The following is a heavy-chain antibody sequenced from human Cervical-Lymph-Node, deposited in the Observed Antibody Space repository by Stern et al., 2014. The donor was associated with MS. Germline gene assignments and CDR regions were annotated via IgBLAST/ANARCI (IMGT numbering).Heavy chain of an antibody. Sequence: VQLVESGGGVVQPGRSLRLSCVVSGFTFSRHGMHWVRQTPGKGLEWVSLISHDGRYKSYVESVKGRFTISRDNSKNTLYLQMNSLRVEDTALYYCAKWGDEFGDYEADQYGLDVWGQGTTVTVSS. CDR1: GFTFSRHG. V-gene: IGHV3-30*18. J-gene: IGHJ6*02. CDR3: AKWGDEFGDYEADQYGLDV. CDR2: ISHDGRYK. D-gene: IGHD4-17*01.